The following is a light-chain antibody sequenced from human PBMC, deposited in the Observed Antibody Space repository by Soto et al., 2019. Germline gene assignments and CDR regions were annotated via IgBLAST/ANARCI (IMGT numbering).Light chain of an antibody. CDR2: EDT. Sequence: NFILTQPHSVSESPGKTVTISCTRSTGTIASRYVQWYLQRPGSAPTTVIYEDTQRPSGVPDRFSGSIDTSSNSASLTISGLNIEDEADYYCQSYDGRDVVFGGGTKLTVL. V-gene: IGLV6-57*04. CDR3: QSYDGRDVV. J-gene: IGLJ2*01. CDR1: TGTIASRY.